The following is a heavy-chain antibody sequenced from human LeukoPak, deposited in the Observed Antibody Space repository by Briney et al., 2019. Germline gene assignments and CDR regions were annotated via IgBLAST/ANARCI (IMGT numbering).Heavy chain of an antibody. D-gene: IGHD5-12*01. CDR2: IDTRSSVI. V-gene: IGHV3-48*02. CDR3: MRDVTGYPY. CDR1: GFTLSTYK. J-gene: IGHJ4*02. Sequence: PGGSLRLSCTAYGFTLSTYKMNWVRQAPCKGLEWVAYIDTRSSVIYYADFVGGRFTISRDYAQNSLYLEMNSLRDDDTAMYYCMRDVTGYPYWGPGTQVIVSS.